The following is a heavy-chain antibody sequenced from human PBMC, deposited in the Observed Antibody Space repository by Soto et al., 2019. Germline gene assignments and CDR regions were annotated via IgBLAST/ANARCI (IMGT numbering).Heavy chain of an antibody. CDR2: ISYDGSNK. D-gene: IGHD4-4*01. V-gene: IGHV3-30-3*01. CDR1: GFTFSSYA. Sequence: HPGGSLRLSCAASGFTFSSYAMHWVRQAPGKGLEWVAVISYDGSNKYYADSVKGRFTISRDNSKNTLYLQMNSLRAEDTAVYYCARDPESTVTRTFDYWGQGTLVTVSS. J-gene: IGHJ4*02. CDR3: ARDPESTVTRTFDY.